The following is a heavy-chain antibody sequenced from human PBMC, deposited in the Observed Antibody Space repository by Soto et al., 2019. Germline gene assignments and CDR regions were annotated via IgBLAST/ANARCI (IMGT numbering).Heavy chain of an antibody. CDR3: ARIKGGYDFWSGSRLVYGMDV. CDR1: GFSLSTSGMC. CDR2: IDWDDDK. J-gene: IGHJ6*02. D-gene: IGHD3-3*01. V-gene: IGHV2-70*11. Sequence: GSGPTLVNPTQTLTLTCTFSGFSLSTSGMCVSWIRQPPGKALEWLARIDWDDDKYYSTSLKTRLTISKDTSKNQVVLTMTNMDPVDTATYYCARIKGGYDFWSGSRLVYGMDVWGQGTTVTVSS.